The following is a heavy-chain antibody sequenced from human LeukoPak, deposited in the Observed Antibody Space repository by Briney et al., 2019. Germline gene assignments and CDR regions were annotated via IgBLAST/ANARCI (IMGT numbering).Heavy chain of an antibody. J-gene: IGHJ4*02. CDR2: IYSGGAT. D-gene: IGHD6-19*01. V-gene: IGHV3-53*01. CDR3: ARGRFSGPDDY. CDR1: EFSVSSNY. Sequence: GGSLTLSCAVSEFSVSSNYMNWVRQPPGKGLEWVSVIYSGGATYYADSVRGRFTISRDNSKNMVSLQMTSLGAEDMAVYYCARGRFSGPDDYWGQGTLVTVSS.